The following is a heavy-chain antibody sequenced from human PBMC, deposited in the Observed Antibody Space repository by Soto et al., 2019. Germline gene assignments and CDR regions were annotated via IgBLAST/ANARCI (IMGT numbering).Heavy chain of an antibody. D-gene: IGHD3-9*01. CDR2: IYYSGST. J-gene: IGHJ5*02. CDR3: ARHRNYDTHGFDP. CDR1: GDSISSRSYY. V-gene: IGHV4-39*01. Sequence: QLQLQESGPELVKPSETLSLTCTVSGDSISSRSYYCGWIRQPPGKGLEWIGSIYYSGSTYYNSSLKSRVTISIDTSKNQLSLKLSSVTAADTAAFYCARHRNYDTHGFDPWGQGTLVTVSS.